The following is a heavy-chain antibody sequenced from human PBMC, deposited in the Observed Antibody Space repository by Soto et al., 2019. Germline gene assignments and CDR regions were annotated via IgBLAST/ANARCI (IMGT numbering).Heavy chain of an antibody. Sequence: SQTLSLTCAISGDSVSSNSAAWNWIRQSPSRGLEWLGRTYYRSKWYNDYAVSAKSRITINPDTSKNQFSLQLNSVTPEDTAVYYCARGPSGSYDTHYYYYGMDVWGQGTTVTVSS. D-gene: IGHD1-26*01. V-gene: IGHV6-1*01. CDR1: GDSVSSNSAA. CDR2: TYYRSKWYN. CDR3: ARGPSGSYDTHYYYYGMDV. J-gene: IGHJ6*02.